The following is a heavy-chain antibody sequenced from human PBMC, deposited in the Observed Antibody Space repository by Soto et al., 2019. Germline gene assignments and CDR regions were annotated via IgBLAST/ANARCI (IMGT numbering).Heavy chain of an antibody. CDR1: GGSFSGYY. D-gene: IGHD4-17*01. Sequence: SETLSLTCAVYGGSFSGYYWSWIRQPPGKGLEWIGEINHSGSTNYNPSLKSRVTISVDTSKNQFSLKLSSVTAADTAVYYCARRYGYAFDIWGQGTMVTVSS. V-gene: IGHV4-34*01. J-gene: IGHJ3*02. CDR2: INHSGST. CDR3: ARRYGYAFDI.